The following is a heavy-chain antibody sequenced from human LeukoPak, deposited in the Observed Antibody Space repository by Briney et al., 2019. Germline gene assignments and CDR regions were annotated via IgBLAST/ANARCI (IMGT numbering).Heavy chain of an antibody. CDR1: GFTFSSYS. CDR3: ARATPTTVTPTDY. D-gene: IGHD4-17*01. J-gene: IGHJ4*02. CDR2: ISSSSYI. Sequence: GGSLRLSCAASGFTFSSYSMNWVRQAPGKGLEWVSSISSSSYIYYADSVKGRFTISRDNAKNSLYLQMNSLRAEDTAVYYCARATPTTVTPTDYWGQGTLVTVSS. V-gene: IGHV3-21*01.